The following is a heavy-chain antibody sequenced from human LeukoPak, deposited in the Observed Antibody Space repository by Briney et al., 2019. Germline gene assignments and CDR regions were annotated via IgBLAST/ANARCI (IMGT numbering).Heavy chain of an antibody. D-gene: IGHD6-13*01. CDR1: GFTVSSNY. J-gene: IGHJ4*02. CDR2: IYSGGST. V-gene: IGHV3-53*01. CDR3: ARESELGAAAANAAPFDY. Sequence: GGSLRLSCAASGFTVSSNYMSWVRQAPGKGLEWVSVIYSGGSTYYADSVKGRFTISRDNSKNTLYLQMNSLRAEDTAVYYCARESELGAAAANAAPFDYWGQGTLVTVSS.